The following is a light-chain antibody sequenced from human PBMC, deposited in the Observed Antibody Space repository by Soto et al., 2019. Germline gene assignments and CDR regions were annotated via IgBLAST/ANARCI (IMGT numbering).Light chain of an antibody. J-gene: IGLJ1*01. CDR1: ITDIGAYNY. V-gene: IGLV2-14*01. CDR2: GVS. Sequence: QSALTQPASVSESPGQSITISCTGTITDIGAYNYVSWYQQHPGKAPKLLIYGVSSRPSGVSNRFSGSKSGNAAYLTISGLQADDEAEYYCSSYTSSITPYVFGTGTKVTVL. CDR3: SSYTSSITPYV.